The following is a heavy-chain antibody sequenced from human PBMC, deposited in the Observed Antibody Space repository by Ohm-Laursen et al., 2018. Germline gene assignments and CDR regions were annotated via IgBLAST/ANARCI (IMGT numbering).Heavy chain of an antibody. V-gene: IGHV3-11*04. J-gene: IGHJ4*02. CDR2: ISSSGSTI. CDR3: ASAPPAYYYFDY. D-gene: IGHD2-21*01. Sequence: SLRLSCTASGFTFSDYYMSWIRQAPGKGLEWVSYISSSGSTIYYADSVKGRFTISRDNAKNSLYLQMNSLRAEDTAVYYCASAPPAYYYFDYWGQGNLVTVSS. CDR1: GFTFSDYY.